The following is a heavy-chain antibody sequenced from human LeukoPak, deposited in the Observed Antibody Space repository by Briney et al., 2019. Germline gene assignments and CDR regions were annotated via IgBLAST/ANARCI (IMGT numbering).Heavy chain of an antibody. J-gene: IGHJ4*02. CDR3: AKDLKASGSYQRGFDY. CDR1: GFTFSSYG. CDR2: INNSGGST. Sequence: GGSLRLSCAASGFTFSSYGMSWVRQAPGKGLEWVSSINNSGGSTYYADSVKGRFTISRDNSKNTLYLQMNSLRAEDTAVYYCAKDLKASGSYQRGFDYWGQGTLVTVSS. V-gene: IGHV3-23*01. D-gene: IGHD3-10*01.